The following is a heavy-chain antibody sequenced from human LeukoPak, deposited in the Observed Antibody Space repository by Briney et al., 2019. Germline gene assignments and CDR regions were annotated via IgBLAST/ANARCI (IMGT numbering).Heavy chain of an antibody. CDR3: ARASSPHNWYFDL. CDR2: IGADSGDT. J-gene: IGHJ2*01. CDR1: GYTLTAYY. Sequence: GASVKVSCKASGYTLTAYYIYWVRQAPGQGLEWMGWIGADSGDTHYAQKLQGRVTMTTDTSTNTAYMDLGSLRSDDTAVYYCARASSPHNWYFDLWGRGALVTVSS. D-gene: IGHD5-24*01. V-gene: IGHV1-18*04.